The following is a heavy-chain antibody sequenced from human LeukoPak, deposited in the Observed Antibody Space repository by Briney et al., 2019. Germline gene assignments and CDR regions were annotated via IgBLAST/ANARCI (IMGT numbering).Heavy chain of an antibody. CDR3: ARQHHSSSWYGGPFDY. Sequence: SETLSLTCTVSGGSISGYYWSWIRQPPGKGLEWIGYIYYSGSTNYNPSLKSRVTISVDTSKNQFSLKLSSVTAADTAVYYCARQHHSSSWYGGPFDYWGQGTLVTVSS. D-gene: IGHD6-13*01. CDR2: IYYSGST. CDR1: GGSISGYY. J-gene: IGHJ4*02. V-gene: IGHV4-59*08.